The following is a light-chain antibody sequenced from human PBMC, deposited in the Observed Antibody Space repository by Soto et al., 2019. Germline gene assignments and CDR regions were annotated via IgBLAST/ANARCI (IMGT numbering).Light chain of an antibody. V-gene: IGLV3-25*03. CDR3: HSAYSNGSYRV. J-gene: IGLJ3*02. CDR2: KDS. Sequence: SYELTQPPSVSVSPGQTARITCSGDALPKQYTCWYQQKPGQAPVLVMYKDSERPSGIPERFSGSSSGTTVTLTINGVQAEDEADYYCHSAYSNGSYRVFGGGTKLTVL. CDR1: ALPKQY.